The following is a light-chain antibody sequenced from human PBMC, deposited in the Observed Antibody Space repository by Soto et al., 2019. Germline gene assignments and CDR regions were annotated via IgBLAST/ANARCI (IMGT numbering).Light chain of an antibody. V-gene: IGKV3-20*01. J-gene: IGKJ2*01. CDR1: ESISGSY. CDR2: GTT. Sequence: EIVLTQSPGTLSVSPGERATLACWASESISGSYFAWYQQKPGQSPRLLIYGTTSRATGISDRFSGTGSGTDFTLTINRLEPEDSAVYFCQHAHTFGQGTKLEIK. CDR3: QHAHT.